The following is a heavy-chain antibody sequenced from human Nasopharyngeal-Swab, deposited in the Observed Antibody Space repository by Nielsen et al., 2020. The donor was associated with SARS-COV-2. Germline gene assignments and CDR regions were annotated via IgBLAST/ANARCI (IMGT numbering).Heavy chain of an antibody. D-gene: IGHD5-18*01. J-gene: IGHJ3*02. CDR3: AKDVYRRSGYSYGSDAFDI. CDR2: ISYDGSNK. V-gene: IGHV3-30*18. Sequence: LSLTCAASGFTFSSYGMHWVRQAPGKGLEWVAVISYDGSNKYYADSVKGRFTISRDNSKNTLYLQMNSLRAEDMAVYYCAKDVYRRSGYSYGSDAFDIWGQGTMVTVSS. CDR1: GFTFSSYG.